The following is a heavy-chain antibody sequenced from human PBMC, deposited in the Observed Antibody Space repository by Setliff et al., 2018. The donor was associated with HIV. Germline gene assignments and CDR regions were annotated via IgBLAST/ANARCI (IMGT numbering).Heavy chain of an antibody. D-gene: IGHD3-22*01. CDR1: GYTLTELS. J-gene: IGHJ1*01. Sequence: WASVKVSCKVSGYTLTELSIHWVRQAPGKGLEWMGGFDPEDGEIIYAQKFQGTFTMTEDTSTDTVYMELSSLKSEDTAVYYCATDLSSGYFYFTLHFWGQGTLVTVSS. V-gene: IGHV1-24*01. CDR3: ATDLSSGYFYFTLHF. CDR2: FDPEDGEI.